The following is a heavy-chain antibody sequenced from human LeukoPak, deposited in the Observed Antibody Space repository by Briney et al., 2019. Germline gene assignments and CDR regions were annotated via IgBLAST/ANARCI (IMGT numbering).Heavy chain of an antibody. CDR1: GYRFTSYG. CDR3: ARDPDCSSTRCSESPFDY. Sequence: ASVKVSCKASGYRFTSYGISWVRQASGQGLEWMAWISAYNGNTNYAQKFQGRVIMTTDTSTSTAYMELRSLRSDDTAVYYCARDPDCSSTRCSESPFDYWGQGTLVTVSS. J-gene: IGHJ4*02. D-gene: IGHD2-2*01. V-gene: IGHV1-18*01. CDR2: ISAYNGNT.